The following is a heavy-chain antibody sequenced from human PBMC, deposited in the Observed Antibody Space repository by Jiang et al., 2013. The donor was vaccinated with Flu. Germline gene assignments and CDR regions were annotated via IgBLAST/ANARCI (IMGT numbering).Heavy chain of an antibody. CDR1: GGSISSSSYY. D-gene: IGHD6-6*01. CDR3: ARQPYISYSSSSGSFDY. Sequence: GSGLVKPSETLSLTCTVSGGSISSSSYYWGWIRQPPGKGLEWIGSIYYSGSTYYNPSLKSRVTISVDTSKNQFSLKLSSVTAADTAVYYCARQPYISYSSSSGSFDYWGQGTLVTVSS. J-gene: IGHJ4*02. CDR2: IYYSGST. V-gene: IGHV4-39*01.